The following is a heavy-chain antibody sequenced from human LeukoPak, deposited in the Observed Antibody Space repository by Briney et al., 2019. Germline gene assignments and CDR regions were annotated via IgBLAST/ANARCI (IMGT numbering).Heavy chain of an antibody. CDR3: ARGGGPYYYDSSGYYY. CDR1: GGSISSYY. V-gene: IGHV4-59*01. CDR2: IYYSGST. J-gene: IGHJ4*02. D-gene: IGHD3-22*01. Sequence: SETLSLTCTVSGGSISSYYWSWIRQPPGKGLEWIGYIYYSGSTNYNPSLKSRVTISVDTSKNQFSLKLSSVTAADTAVYYCARGGGPYYYDSSGYYYWGQGTLVTVSS.